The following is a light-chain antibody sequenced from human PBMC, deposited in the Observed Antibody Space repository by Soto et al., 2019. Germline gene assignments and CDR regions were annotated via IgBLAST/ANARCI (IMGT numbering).Light chain of an antibody. CDR1: QGIKNY. CDR3: HQYDTSPLT. V-gene: IGKV3-20*01. CDR2: DTS. Sequence: EIVLTQSPATRSLSPGESATLSCRASQGIKNYLAWFQQKPGQAPRLLIYDTSSRVTGIPDRFSGSGSETDFNFTIAKLHPEDFAVYYCHQYDTSPLTFGGGTKVDIK. J-gene: IGKJ4*01.